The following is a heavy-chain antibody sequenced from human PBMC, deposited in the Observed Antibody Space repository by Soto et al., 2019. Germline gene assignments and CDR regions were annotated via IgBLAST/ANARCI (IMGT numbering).Heavy chain of an antibody. D-gene: IGHD2-2*02. CDR1: GGSISSYY. V-gene: IGHV4-59*08. Sequence: SETLSLTCTVSGGSISSYYLSWIRQPPGKGLEWIGYIYYSGSTNYNPSLKSRVTISVDTSKNQFSLKLSSVTAADTAVYYCARTNIVVVPAAIGVWFDPWGQGTLVTSPQ. J-gene: IGHJ5*02. CDR2: IYYSGST. CDR3: ARTNIVVVPAAIGVWFDP.